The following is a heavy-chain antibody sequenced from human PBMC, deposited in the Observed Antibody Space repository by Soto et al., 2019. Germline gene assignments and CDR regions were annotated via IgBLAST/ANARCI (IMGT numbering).Heavy chain of an antibody. CDR3: ARGSYYYDSSGYYALGYYGMDV. CDR1: GYTLTSYA. V-gene: IGHV1-3*01. CDR2: INAGNGNT. J-gene: IGHJ6*02. D-gene: IGHD3-22*01. Sequence: GASVKVSCKASGYTLTSYAMHWVRQAPGQRLEWMGWINAGNGNTKYSQKFQGRVTITRDTSASTAYMELSSLRSEDTAVYYCARGSYYYDSSGYYALGYYGMDVWGQGTTVTVSS.